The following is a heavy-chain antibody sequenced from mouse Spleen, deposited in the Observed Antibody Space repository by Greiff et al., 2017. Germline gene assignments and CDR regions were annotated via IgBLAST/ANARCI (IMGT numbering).Heavy chain of an antibody. CDR1: GYTFTGYW. J-gene: IGHJ1*01. V-gene: IGHV1-9*01. Sequence: VKLQQSGAELMKPGASVKLSCKATGYTFTGYWIEWVKQRPGHGLEWIGEILPGSGSTNYNEKFKGKATFTADTSSNTAYMQLSSLTTEDSAIYYCARLAYYYGSSHWYFDVWGAGTTVTVSS. CDR3: ARLAYYYGSSHWYFDV. CDR2: ILPGSGST. D-gene: IGHD1-1*01.